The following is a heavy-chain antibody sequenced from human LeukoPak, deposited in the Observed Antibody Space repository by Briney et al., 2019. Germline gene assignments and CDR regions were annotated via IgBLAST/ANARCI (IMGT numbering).Heavy chain of an antibody. D-gene: IGHD3-22*01. CDR3: ARVYYDSSGYSPTFDY. J-gene: IGHJ4*02. CDR1: GYTFTGYY. CDR2: INPNSGGT. Sequence: ASVKVSCKASGYTFTGYYMHWVRQAPGQGLEWMGWINPNSGGTNYAQKFQGRVTMTRDTSISTAYMELSRLRSDDTAVYYCARVYYDSSGYSPTFDYWGQGTLVTVSS. V-gene: IGHV1-2*02.